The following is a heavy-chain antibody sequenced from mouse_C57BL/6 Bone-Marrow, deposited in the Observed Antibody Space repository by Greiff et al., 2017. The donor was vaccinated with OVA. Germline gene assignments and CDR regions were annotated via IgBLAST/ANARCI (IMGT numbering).Heavy chain of an antibody. Sequence: EVNVVESGGDLVKPGGSLKLSCAASGFTFSSYGMSWVRQTPDKRLEWVATISSGGSYTYYPDSVKGRFTISRDNAKNTLYLQMSSLKSEDTAMYYCARNPITTVVASPFAYWGQGTLVTVSA. CDR2: ISSGGSYT. D-gene: IGHD1-1*01. CDR1: GFTFSSYG. CDR3: ARNPITTVVASPFAY. J-gene: IGHJ3*01. V-gene: IGHV5-6*01.